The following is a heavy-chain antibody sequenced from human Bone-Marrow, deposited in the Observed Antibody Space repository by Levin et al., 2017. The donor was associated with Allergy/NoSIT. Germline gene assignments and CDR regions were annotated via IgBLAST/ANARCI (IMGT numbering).Heavy chain of an antibody. CDR3: ARDRSHSECVPAAIFDL. D-gene: IGHD2-2*01. V-gene: IGHV3-30*03. J-gene: IGHJ5*02. CDR1: GFTFNLYG. Sequence: GGSLRLSCAASGFTFNLYGIHWVRQAPGKGLEWVAVSGFDGYTDYYADSVKGRFSVSRDNAKNTVYLEMNSLKTDDTAVFFCARDRSHSECVPAAIFDLWGQGTLVTVSS. CDR2: SGFDGYTD.